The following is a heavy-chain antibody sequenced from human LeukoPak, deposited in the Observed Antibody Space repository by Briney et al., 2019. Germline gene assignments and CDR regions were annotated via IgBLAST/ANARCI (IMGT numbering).Heavy chain of an antibody. CDR1: GFTFSSYG. D-gene: IGHD3-9*01. Sequence: GGSLRLSCAASGFTFSSYGMHWVRQAPGKGLEWVAVISYDGSNKCYADSVKGRFTISRDNSKNTLYLQMNSLRAEDTAVYYCASSRYFDWLLFDYWGQGTLVTVSS. J-gene: IGHJ4*02. CDR2: ISYDGSNK. V-gene: IGHV3-30*19. CDR3: ASSRYFDWLLFDY.